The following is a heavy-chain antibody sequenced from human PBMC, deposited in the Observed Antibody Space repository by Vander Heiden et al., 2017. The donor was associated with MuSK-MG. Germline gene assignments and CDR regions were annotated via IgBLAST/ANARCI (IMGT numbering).Heavy chain of an antibody. D-gene: IGHD3-16*01. CDR3: TTVLRESVGGSSHACDF. CDR2: VITKREGGTI. Sequence: DVQLVESGGGLVHSGASLRLSCAASGFPFSGAYMSWVRQASGQRPAWLARVITKREGGTIEDAAPVKGRFTISRDDSENTLYLQRTSLKVEDTGVYYGTTVLRESVGGSSHACDFWGPGTRVTVSS. J-gene: IGHJ3*01. CDR1: GFPFSGAY. V-gene: IGHV3-15*01.